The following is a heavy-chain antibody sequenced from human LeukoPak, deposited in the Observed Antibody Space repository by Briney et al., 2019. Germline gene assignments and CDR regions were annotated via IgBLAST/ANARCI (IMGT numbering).Heavy chain of an antibody. V-gene: IGHV4-59*08. J-gene: IGHJ5*02. Sequence: SETLSLTCTVSGASISDFYWSWIRQSPEKGLEWLGYIFHTGSTNYNPSVKGRVTISMDTSKNQFSLRLNSVTAADTAVYYCARHPQEFRSDWFDPWGQGTLVTVSS. D-gene: IGHD3-10*01. CDR1: GASISDFY. CDR2: IFHTGST. CDR3: ARHPQEFRSDWFDP.